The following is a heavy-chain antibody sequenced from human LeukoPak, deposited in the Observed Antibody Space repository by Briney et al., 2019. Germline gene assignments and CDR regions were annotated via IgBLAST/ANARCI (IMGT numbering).Heavy chain of an antibody. J-gene: IGHJ4*02. D-gene: IGHD6-19*01. CDR3: ARDKIAVAGKEFDY. CDR1: GFTFSSYA. V-gene: IGHV3-30*04. CDR2: ISYDGSNK. Sequence: PGGSLRLSCAASGFTFSSYAMHWVRQAPGKGLEWVAVISYDGSNKYYADSVKGRFTISRDNSRNTLYLKMNSLRANDTAVYYCARDKIAVAGKEFDYWGQGTLVTVSS.